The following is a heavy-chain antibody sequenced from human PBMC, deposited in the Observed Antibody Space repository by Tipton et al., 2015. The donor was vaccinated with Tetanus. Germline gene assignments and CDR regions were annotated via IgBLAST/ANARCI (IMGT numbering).Heavy chain of an antibody. Sequence: TLSLTCTVSGGSISSYYWSWIRQPPGKGLEWIGYIYYIGSTNYNPSLKSRVTISVDTSKNQFSLKLSSVTAADTAVYYCAGVLRSESVGWFDPWGQGTLVTVSS. V-gene: IGHV4-59*01. CDR1: GGSISSYY. CDR3: AGVLRSESVGWFDP. D-gene: IGHD3-3*01. J-gene: IGHJ5*02. CDR2: IYYIGST.